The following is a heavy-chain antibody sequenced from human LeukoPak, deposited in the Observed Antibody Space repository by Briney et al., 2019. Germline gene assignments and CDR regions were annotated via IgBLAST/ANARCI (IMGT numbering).Heavy chain of an antibody. J-gene: IGHJ5*02. V-gene: IGHV4-39*07. D-gene: IGHD3-10*01. CDR1: GGSMSSGNHY. CDR2: MSYGETA. Sequence: SETLSLTCIVSGGSMSSGNHYWGRIRQPPGKELEWIGSMSYGETAFYKSSLRSRVTLSVDTSKNQCSLKLSSVTAADTAVYYCARVRGRLSWFDPWGQGTLVTVSS. CDR3: ARVRGRLSWFDP.